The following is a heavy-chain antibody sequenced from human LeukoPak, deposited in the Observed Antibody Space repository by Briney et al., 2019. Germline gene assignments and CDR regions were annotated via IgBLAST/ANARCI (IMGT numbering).Heavy chain of an antibody. V-gene: IGHV3-30*02. D-gene: IGHD3-10*01. CDR3: AKDQGIVGSYDY. CDR1: GFTFSTFA. J-gene: IGHJ4*01. Sequence: GGSLRLSWAASGFTFSTFAMNWVRQAPDKGLEWVAFIQYDDSIEYYADSVKGRFTISRDNSKNTLSLQMNCVSGDDTAVYYCAKDQGIVGSYDYWGHGTLVTVSS. CDR2: IQYDDSIE.